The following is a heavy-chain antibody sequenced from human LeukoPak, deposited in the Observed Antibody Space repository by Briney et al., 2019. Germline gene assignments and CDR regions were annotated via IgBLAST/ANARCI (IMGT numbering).Heavy chain of an antibody. J-gene: IGHJ3*02. D-gene: IGHD3-10*01. V-gene: IGHV1-3*01. CDR2: INAGNGNT. Sequence: ASVKVSCKASGYTFTSYAMHWVRQAPGQRLEWMGWINAGNGNTKYSQKFQGRVTITRDTSASTAYMELSSLRSEDTAVYYCANLMGPISYYYGPDAFDIWGQGTMVTVSS. CDR3: ANLMGPISYYYGPDAFDI. CDR1: GYTFTSYA.